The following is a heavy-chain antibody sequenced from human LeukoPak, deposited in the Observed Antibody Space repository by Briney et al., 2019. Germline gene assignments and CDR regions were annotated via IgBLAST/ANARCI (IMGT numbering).Heavy chain of an antibody. J-gene: IGHJ4*02. CDR2: IYYSGST. Sequence: SETLSLTCTVSGGSISSSTYFWGWIRQPPGKGLEWIGTIYYSGSTYYNPSLKSRVTISVDSSKNQFSLRLSSVTAADTAVYYCARDPRRDYYDSSDYYFDYWGQGTLVTVSS. V-gene: IGHV4-39*07. D-gene: IGHD3-22*01. CDR1: GGSISSSTYF. CDR3: ARDPRRDYYDSSDYYFDY.